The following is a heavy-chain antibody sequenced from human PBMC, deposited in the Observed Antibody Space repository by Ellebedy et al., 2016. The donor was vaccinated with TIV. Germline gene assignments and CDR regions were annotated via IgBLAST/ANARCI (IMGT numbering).Heavy chain of an antibody. CDR3: ARLGSGYSVDL. D-gene: IGHD3-22*01. V-gene: IGHV4-59*01. J-gene: IGHJ5*02. Sequence: MPSETLSLTCTVSGGSISNYYWSRIRQPPGKGLEWIGYIHYSGTTNYNPPLMRRVTMTVDTSKNQPSLNLNSVSAADTALYYCARLGSGYSVDLWGQGTLVTVSS. CDR1: GGSISNYY. CDR2: IHYSGTT.